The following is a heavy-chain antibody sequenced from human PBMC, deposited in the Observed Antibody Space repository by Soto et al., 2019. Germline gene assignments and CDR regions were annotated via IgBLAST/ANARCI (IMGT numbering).Heavy chain of an antibody. CDR2: INHSGST. D-gene: IGHD3-22*01. Sequence: SETLSLTCRVSDGSVNSDSSYWGWIRQPPGKGLEWIGVINHSGSTYHNLSLKGRVTMSVDASRNQFSLKLTSMTAADTAVYYCARLGGYVSVGYYYLWDSWGQGTLVTVSS. V-gene: IGHV4-39*01. J-gene: IGHJ4*02. CDR1: DGSVNSDSSY. CDR3: ARLGGYVSVGYYYLWDS.